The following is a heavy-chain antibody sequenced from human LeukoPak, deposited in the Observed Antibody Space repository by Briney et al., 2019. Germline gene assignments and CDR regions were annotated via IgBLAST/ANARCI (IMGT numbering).Heavy chain of an antibody. J-gene: IGHJ4*02. CDR2: MNPNSGNT. V-gene: IGHV1-8*01. D-gene: IGHD4-23*01. CDR1: GYTFTSYD. CDR3: ARGRFYRGGNGVVGY. Sequence: ASVKVSCKASGYTFTSYDINWVRQATGQGLEWMGWMNPNSGNTGYAQKFQGRVTMTRNTSISTAYMELSSLRSEDTAVNYCARGRFYRGGNGVVGYWGQGTLVTVSS.